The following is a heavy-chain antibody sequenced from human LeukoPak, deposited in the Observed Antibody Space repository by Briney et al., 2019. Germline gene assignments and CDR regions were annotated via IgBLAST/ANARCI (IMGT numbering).Heavy chain of an antibody. CDR1: GYTFTSYD. Sequence: ASVKVSCKASGYTFTSYDINWVRQATGQGLEWMGWMSPNSGNTGYAQKFQGRVTMTRNTSISTAYMELSSLRSEDTAVYYCARVGSFFLYSNYQIDYWGQGTLVTVSS. CDR2: MSPNSGNT. CDR3: ARVGSFFLYSNYQIDY. V-gene: IGHV1-8*01. D-gene: IGHD4-11*01. J-gene: IGHJ4*02.